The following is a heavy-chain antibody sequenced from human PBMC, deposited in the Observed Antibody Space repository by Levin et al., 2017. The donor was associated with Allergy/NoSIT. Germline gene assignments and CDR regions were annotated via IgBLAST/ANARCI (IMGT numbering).Heavy chain of an antibody. CDR1: GGSISSSSYY. CDR2: IYYSGST. CDR3: ARLNDGYDRYYYYYYGMDV. J-gene: IGHJ6*02. D-gene: IGHD5-12*01. Sequence: SETLSLTCTVSGGSISSSSYYWGWIRQPPGKGLEWIGSIYYSGSTYYNPSLKSRVTISVDTSKNQFSLKLSSVTAADTAVYYCARLNDGYDRYYYYYYGMDVWGQGTTVTVSS. V-gene: IGHV4-39*01.